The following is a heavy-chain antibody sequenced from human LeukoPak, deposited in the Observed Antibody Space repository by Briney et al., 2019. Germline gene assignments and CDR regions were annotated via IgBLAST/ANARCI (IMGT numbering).Heavy chain of an antibody. CDR3: ARTDNWNYRWFDP. Sequence: PSETLSLTCAVYGGSFSGYYWSWIRQPPGKGLEWIGEINHSGSTNYNPSLKSRVTISVDTSKSQFSLKLSSVTAADTAVYYCARTDNWNYRWFDPWGQGTLVTVSS. CDR1: GGSFSGYY. D-gene: IGHD1-7*01. J-gene: IGHJ5*02. CDR2: INHSGST. V-gene: IGHV4-34*01.